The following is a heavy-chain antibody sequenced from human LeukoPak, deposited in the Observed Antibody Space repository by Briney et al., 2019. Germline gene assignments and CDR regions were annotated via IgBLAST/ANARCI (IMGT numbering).Heavy chain of an antibody. CDR1: GGSINTYY. CDR2: IYSSGST. J-gene: IGHJ4*02. V-gene: IGHV4-59*01. D-gene: IGHD1-26*01. CDR3: ARAGVGGATANDY. Sequence: NPSETLSLTCTVSGGSINTYYWSWIRQPPGKGLEWIGYIYSSGSTNYNPSLKSRVTISVDTSKNQFSLKLSSVTAADTAVYYCARAGVGGATANDYWGQGTLVTVSS.